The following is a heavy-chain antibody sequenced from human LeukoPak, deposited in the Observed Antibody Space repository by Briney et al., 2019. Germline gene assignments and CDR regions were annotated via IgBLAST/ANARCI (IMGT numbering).Heavy chain of an antibody. D-gene: IGHD5-18*01. V-gene: IGHV3-64*01. CDR3: ARGGGRNTTMVWAFDY. J-gene: IGHJ4*02. CDR1: GFLFRVYA. Sequence: GGSLRLSCAASGFLFRVYAMHWVRQAPGKGLEYVAGISINGDSTYYANSLKGRFTISRDNAKSTLYLQMGSLRAEDMAVYYCARGGGRNTTMVWAFDYWGQGTLVTVSS. CDR2: ISINGDST.